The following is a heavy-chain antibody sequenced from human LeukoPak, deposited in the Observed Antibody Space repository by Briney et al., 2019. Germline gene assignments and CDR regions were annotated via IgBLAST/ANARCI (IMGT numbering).Heavy chain of an antibody. V-gene: IGHV3-23*01. D-gene: IGHD3-22*01. CDR1: GFTFSSYG. CDR2: ISGSGGGT. J-gene: IGHJ4*02. Sequence: GGSLRLSCGASGFTFSSYGMSWVRQAPGKGLEWVSAISGSGGGTYYADSVKGRLTISRDNSNNTLYLQMTSLRAEDTAVYYCAKDGYYDYYFDYWGQGTLVTVSS. CDR3: AKDGYYDYYFDY.